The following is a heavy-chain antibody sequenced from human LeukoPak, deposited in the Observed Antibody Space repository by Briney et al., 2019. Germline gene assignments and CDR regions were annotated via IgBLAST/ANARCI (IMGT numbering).Heavy chain of an antibody. CDR2: IDPNGGT. CDR3: GRGQQVRWPPPIY. J-gene: IGHJ4*02. CDR1: GGSFSGYH. D-gene: IGHD4-23*01. V-gene: IGHV4-34*01. Sequence: SSEPLSLTCAVYGGSFSGYHWTWIRQPPGKGLEWIGEIDPNGGTHYKPSLKSRVTMSLDTSKNHISLKLSSVTAADTAVYYCGRGQQVRWPPPIYWGQGTLVTVSS.